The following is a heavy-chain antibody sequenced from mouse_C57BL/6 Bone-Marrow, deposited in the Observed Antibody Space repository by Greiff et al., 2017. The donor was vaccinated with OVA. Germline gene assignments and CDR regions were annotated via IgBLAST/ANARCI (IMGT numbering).Heavy chain of an antibody. CDR1: GFTFSSYG. CDR3: ARHPYYAYFDY. V-gene: IGHV5-6*01. CDR2: ISSGGSYT. D-gene: IGHD2-10*01. J-gene: IGHJ2*01. Sequence: EVQLVESGGDLVKPGGSLKLSCAASGFTFSSYGMSWVRQTPDKRLEWVATISSGGSYTYYPDSVKGRFTISRDNAKNTLYLQMSSLKSEDTAMDYCARHPYYAYFDYWGQGTTLTVSS.